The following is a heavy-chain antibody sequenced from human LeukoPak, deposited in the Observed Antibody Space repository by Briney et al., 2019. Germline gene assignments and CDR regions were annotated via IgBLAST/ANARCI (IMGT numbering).Heavy chain of an antibody. D-gene: IGHD1-26*01. Sequence: ASAKVSCKASGYTFTGYYMHWVRQAPGQGLEWIGWINPNSGGTNYAQKFQGRVTMTRDTSISTAYMELSRLRSDDTAVYYCARDRPIVGATGGDAFDIWGQGTMVTVSS. V-gene: IGHV1-2*02. CDR3: ARDRPIVGATGGDAFDI. CDR1: GYTFTGYY. CDR2: INPNSGGT. J-gene: IGHJ3*02.